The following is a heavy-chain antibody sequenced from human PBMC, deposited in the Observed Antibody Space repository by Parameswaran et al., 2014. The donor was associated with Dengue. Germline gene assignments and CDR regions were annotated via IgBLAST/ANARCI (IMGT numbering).Heavy chain of an antibody. V-gene: IGHV4-59*01. Sequence: AISSARWIRQPPGKGLEWIGYIYYSGSTNYNPSLKSRVTISVDTSKNQFSLKLSSVTAADTAVYYCARVQSDFGAFYDYWGQGTLVTVSS. J-gene: IGHJ4*02. CDR3: ARVQSDFGAFYDY. D-gene: IGHD3-3*01. CDR2: IYYSGST. CDR1: AISSA.